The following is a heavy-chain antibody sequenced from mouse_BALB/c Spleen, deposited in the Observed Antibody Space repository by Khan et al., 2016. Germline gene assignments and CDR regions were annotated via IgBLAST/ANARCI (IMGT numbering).Heavy chain of an antibody. CDR2: INSDGSAI. J-gene: IGHJ1*01. CDR3: MRYGIYWYFDV. V-gene: IGHV11-2*02. Sequence: EVQLLETGGGLVQPGGSRGLSCEGSGFTFSGFWMSWVRQTPGKTLEWIGDINSDGSAINYAPSIKDRFTSFRDNDKSTLHLQMSNVRSEDRATYFCMRYGIYWYFDVWGAGTTVTVAS. CDR1: GFTFSGFW. D-gene: IGHD1-1*02.